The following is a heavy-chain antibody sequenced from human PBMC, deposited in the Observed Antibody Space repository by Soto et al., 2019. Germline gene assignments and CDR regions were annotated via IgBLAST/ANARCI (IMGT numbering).Heavy chain of an antibody. CDR3: TRKLGPAMALGYNGFDP. CDR1: GFTFADYV. Sequence: EVQLVESGGGLVQPGRSLRLSCTTSGFTFADYVMTWVRQAPGKGLEWVSFIRSKAYGGTTEYAASVKGRFTISRDDSKSIAYVQMNSLKTEDTAVYYCTRKLGPAMALGYNGFDPWGQGTLVTVSS. J-gene: IGHJ5*02. V-gene: IGHV3-49*04. D-gene: IGHD5-18*01. CDR2: IRSKAYGGTT.